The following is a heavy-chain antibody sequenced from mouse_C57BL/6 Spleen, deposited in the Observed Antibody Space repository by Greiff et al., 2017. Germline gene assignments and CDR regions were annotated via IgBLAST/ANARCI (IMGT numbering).Heavy chain of an antibody. CDR3: VRERDYYGSSPYYFDY. V-gene: IGHV1-55*01. J-gene: IGHJ2*01. D-gene: IGHD1-1*01. CDR1: GYTFTSYW. Sequence: VKLQQPGAELVKPGASVKMSCKASGYTFTSYWITWVKQRPGQGLEWIGDIYPGSGSTNYNEKFKSKATLTVDTSSSTAYMQLSSLTSEDSAVYYCVRERDYYGSSPYYFDYWGQGTTLTVSS. CDR2: IYPGSGST.